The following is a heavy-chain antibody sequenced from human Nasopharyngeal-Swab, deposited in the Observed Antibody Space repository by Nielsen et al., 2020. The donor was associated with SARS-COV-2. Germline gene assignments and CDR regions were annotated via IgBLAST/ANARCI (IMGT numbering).Heavy chain of an antibody. CDR3: ASLGATEPTSYYYYGMDV. CDR1: GFTFSSYS. Sequence: GESLKISCAASGFTFSSYSMNWVRQAPGKGLEWVSSISSSSSYIYYADSVKGRFTISRDSAKNSLYLQMNSLRAEDTAVYYCASLGATEPTSYYYYGMDVWGQGTTVTVSS. D-gene: IGHD5-12*01. V-gene: IGHV3-21*01. J-gene: IGHJ6*02. CDR2: ISSSSSYI.